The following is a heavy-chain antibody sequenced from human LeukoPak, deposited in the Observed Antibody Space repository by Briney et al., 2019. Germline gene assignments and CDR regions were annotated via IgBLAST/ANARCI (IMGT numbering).Heavy chain of an antibody. D-gene: IGHD6-13*01. CDR3: ARAFIAAAGIVDY. J-gene: IGHJ4*02. Sequence: GGSLRLSCAASGFTFSSYAMRWVRQAPGKGLEYVSAISSNGGSTYYANSVKGRFTISRDNSKNTLYLQMGSLRAEDMAVYYCARAFIAAAGIVDYWGQGTLVTVSS. CDR2: ISSNGGST. CDR1: GFTFSSYA. V-gene: IGHV3-64*01.